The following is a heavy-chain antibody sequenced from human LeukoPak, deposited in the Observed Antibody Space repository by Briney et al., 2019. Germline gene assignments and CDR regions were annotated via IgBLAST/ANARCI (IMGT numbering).Heavy chain of an antibody. CDR1: GFTFSSYS. V-gene: IGHV3-48*01. D-gene: IGHD5-18*01. CDR3: AKGQLWSTHTNFDY. J-gene: IGHJ4*02. Sequence: GGSLRLSCAASGFTFSSYSMNWVRQAPGKGLEWVSYISSSSSTIYYADSVKGRFTISRDNAKNTLYLQMNSLRAEDTAVYYCAKGQLWSTHTNFDYWGQGTLVTVSS. CDR2: ISSSSSTI.